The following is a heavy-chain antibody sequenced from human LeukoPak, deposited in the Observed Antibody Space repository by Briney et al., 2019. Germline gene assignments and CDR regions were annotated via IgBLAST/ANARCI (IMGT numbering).Heavy chain of an antibody. J-gene: IGHJ4*02. D-gene: IGHD3-3*02. CDR1: GFTFSSYA. CDR2: INQDGSEK. Sequence: GGSLRLSCAASGFTFSSYAMTWVRQAPGEGLEWVASINQDGSEKYYVDSVKGRFIISRDNAKSSLYLQMDSLRAEETAVYHCARGHLWLQNWGQGTLVTVSS. V-gene: IGHV3-7*03. CDR3: ARGHLWLQN.